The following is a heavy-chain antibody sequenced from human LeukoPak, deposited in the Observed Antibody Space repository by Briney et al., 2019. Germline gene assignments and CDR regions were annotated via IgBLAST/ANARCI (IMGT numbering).Heavy chain of an antibody. J-gene: IGHJ4*02. D-gene: IGHD3-22*01. CDR3: ASRRSDSSGLDY. CDR2: ISAYNGNT. CDR1: GYTFTSYG. Sequence: ASVKVSCKASGYTFTSYGISWVRQAPGQGLEWMGWISAYNGNTNYAQKHQGRVTMTTDTSTSTAYMELRSLRSGDTAVYYCASRRSDSSGLDYWGQGTLVSVSS. V-gene: IGHV1-18*04.